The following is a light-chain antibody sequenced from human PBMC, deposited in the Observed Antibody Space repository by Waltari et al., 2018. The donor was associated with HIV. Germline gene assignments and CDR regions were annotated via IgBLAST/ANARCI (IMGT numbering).Light chain of an antibody. V-gene: IGLV1-44*01. CDR1: SSTIGSNT. CDR3: AAWDDSLNGVV. CDR2: SNN. Sequence: QSVLTQPPSASGTPGQRVTISCSGRSSTIGSNTVTWYQQLPGTAPKLLIYSNNQRPSGVPDRFSGSKSGTSASLAISGLQSEDEADYYCAAWDDSLNGVVFGGGTKLTVL. J-gene: IGLJ2*01.